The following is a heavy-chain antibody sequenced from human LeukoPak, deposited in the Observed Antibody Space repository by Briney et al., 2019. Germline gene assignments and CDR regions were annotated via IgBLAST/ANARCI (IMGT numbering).Heavy chain of an antibody. V-gene: IGHV3-33*01. Sequence: GRSLRLSCAASGFTFSSYGMHWVRQAPGKGLEWVAVLWYDGSNKYYADSVKGRFTISRDNSKNTLYLQMNSLRAEDTAVYYCARDGYCSSTSCYKGDYYYYGMDVWGQGTTVTVSS. J-gene: IGHJ6*02. CDR3: ARDGYCSSTSCYKGDYYYYGMDV. CDR1: GFTFSSYG. D-gene: IGHD2-2*02. CDR2: LWYDGSNK.